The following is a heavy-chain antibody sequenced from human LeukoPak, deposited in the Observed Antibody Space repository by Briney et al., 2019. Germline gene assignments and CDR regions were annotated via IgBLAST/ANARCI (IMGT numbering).Heavy chain of an antibody. J-gene: IGHJ5*02. CDR2: IIPIFGTA. CDR1: GGTFSSYA. D-gene: IGHD4-17*01. Sequence: SVKVSCKASGGTFSSYAISWVRQAPGQGLEWMGGIIPIFGTANYAQKFQGRVTITADEPTSTAYMELSSLRSEDTAVYYCARDQGDDYGDEELVYWFDPWGQGTLVTVSS. CDR3: ARDQGDDYGDEELVYWFDP. V-gene: IGHV1-69*13.